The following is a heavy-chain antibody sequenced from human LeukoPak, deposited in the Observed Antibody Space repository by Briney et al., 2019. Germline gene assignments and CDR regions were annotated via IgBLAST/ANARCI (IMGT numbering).Heavy chain of an antibody. CDR2: ISYDGSNK. Sequence: GGSLRLSCAASGFTFSSYSMHWVRQAPGKGLEWVAVISYDGSNKYYADSVKGRFTISRDNAKNSLYLQMDSLRVEDTAFYYCAKDNRRHYTSGPNPDSLHWGQGALVTVSS. CDR1: GFTFSSYS. CDR3: AKDNRRHYTSGPNPDSLH. D-gene: IGHD6-19*01. V-gene: IGHV3-30*18. J-gene: IGHJ4*02.